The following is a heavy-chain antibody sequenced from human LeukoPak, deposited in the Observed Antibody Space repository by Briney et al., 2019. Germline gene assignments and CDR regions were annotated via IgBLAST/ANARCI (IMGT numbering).Heavy chain of an antibody. Sequence: GGSLRLSCAASGFTFSSYGMHWVRQAPGKGLEWVAVIWYDGSNKYYADSVKGRFTISRDNSKNTLYLQMNSLRAEDTAVYYCARDLRYFDWYYYYYGMDVWGKGTTVTVSS. CDR2: IWYDGSNK. CDR3: ARDLRYFDWYYYYYGMDV. CDR1: GFTFSSYG. J-gene: IGHJ6*04. V-gene: IGHV3-33*01. D-gene: IGHD3-9*01.